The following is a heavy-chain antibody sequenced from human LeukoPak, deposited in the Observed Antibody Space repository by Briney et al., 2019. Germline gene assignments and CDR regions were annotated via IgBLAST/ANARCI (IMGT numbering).Heavy chain of an antibody. V-gene: IGHV3-30*03. CDR1: GFTFSSYG. D-gene: IGHD1-1*01. CDR3: VRDGYNWNYDY. Sequence: GGSLRLSCAASGFTFSSYGMHWVRQAPSKGLEWVAVISYDGSNKYYADSVKGRFTISRDNSKNTLYLQMDSLRAEDTAVYYCVRDGYNWNYDYWGQGTLVTVSS. J-gene: IGHJ4*02. CDR2: ISYDGSNK.